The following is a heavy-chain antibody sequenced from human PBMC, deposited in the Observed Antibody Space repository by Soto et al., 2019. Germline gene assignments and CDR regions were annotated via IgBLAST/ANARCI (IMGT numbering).Heavy chain of an antibody. D-gene: IGHD5-18*01. Sequence: SVKVSCKASGGTFSSYAISWVRQAPGQGLEKMGGIIPIFGTANYAQKFKSRVTITADESTSTAYMELSSLRAEDTAVYYCALGYSYGSSDYWGQGTLVTVSS. CDR2: IIPIFGTA. J-gene: IGHJ4*02. CDR1: GGTFSSYA. V-gene: IGHV1-69*13. CDR3: ALGYSYGSSDY.